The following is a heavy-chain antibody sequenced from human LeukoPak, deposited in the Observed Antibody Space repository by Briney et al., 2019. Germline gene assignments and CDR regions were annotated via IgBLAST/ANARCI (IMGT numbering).Heavy chain of an antibody. V-gene: IGHV4-38-2*02. CDR2: IYHSGST. CDR1: GGSISSYY. D-gene: IGHD3-22*01. Sequence: SETLSLTCTVSGGSISSYYWSWIRQPPGKGLEWIGSIYHSGSTYYNPSLKSRVTISVDTSKNQFSLKLSSVTAADTAVYYCARDLNYYDSSGPTYWGQGTLVTVSS. CDR3: ARDLNYYDSSGPTY. J-gene: IGHJ4*02.